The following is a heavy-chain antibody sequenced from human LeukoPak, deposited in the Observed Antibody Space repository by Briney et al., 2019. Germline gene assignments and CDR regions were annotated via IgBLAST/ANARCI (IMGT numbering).Heavy chain of an antibody. CDR1: GDSFTDYD. CDR3: ARKETGNYFDF. Sequence: ASVKVSCKTSGDSFTDYDMHGGRQALGQRLEWMGWINPNTDVTNYAQKFQGRVTMTRDTSISTVYMELFRLTSDDTAVYYCARKETGNYFDFWGQGTLVTVST. CDR2: INPNTDVT. V-gene: IGHV1-2*02. J-gene: IGHJ4*02. D-gene: IGHD3-10*01.